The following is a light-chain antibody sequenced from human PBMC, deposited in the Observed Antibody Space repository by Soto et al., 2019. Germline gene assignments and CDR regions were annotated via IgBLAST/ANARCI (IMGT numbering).Light chain of an antibody. J-gene: IGKJ1*01. V-gene: IGKV3-20*01. Sequence: EIVLTQSPGTLSLSPGERATLSCRASQSVGSSYLAWYQQKLGQAPRLLIYDASSRATGIPDRFSGSGSGTDFTLTISRLELEDFAVYYCQEYGESRTFGQGTKVEIK. CDR3: QEYGESRT. CDR2: DAS. CDR1: QSVGSSY.